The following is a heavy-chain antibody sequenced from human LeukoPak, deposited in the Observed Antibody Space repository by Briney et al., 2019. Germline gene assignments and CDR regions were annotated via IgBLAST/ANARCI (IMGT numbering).Heavy chain of an antibody. J-gene: IGHJ4*02. CDR3: ARPQKGYYPDY. CDR1: GFTFSSYS. D-gene: IGHD3-10*01. CDR2: ISSDSNYI. Sequence: GGSLRLSCVASGFTFSSYSMNWVRQAPGKGPEWVSSISSDSNYIYYADSVKGRFTISRDNAKNSLYLQMNSLRAEDTAVYYCARPQKGYYPDYWGQGTLVTVSS. V-gene: IGHV3-21*01.